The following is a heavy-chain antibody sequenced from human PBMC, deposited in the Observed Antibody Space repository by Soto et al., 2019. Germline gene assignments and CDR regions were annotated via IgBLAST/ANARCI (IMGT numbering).Heavy chain of an antibody. CDR2: IYYSGST. CDR3: ARVYGGNYYYYGMDV. J-gene: IGHJ6*02. V-gene: IGHV4-59*01. CDR1: GGSISSYY. D-gene: IGHD2-15*01. Sequence: SETLSLTCTVSGGSISSYYWSWIRQPPGKGLEWIGYIYYSGSTNYNPSLKSRVTISVDTSKNQFSLKLSSVTAADTAVYYCARVYGGNYYYYGMDVWGQGTTVTVSS.